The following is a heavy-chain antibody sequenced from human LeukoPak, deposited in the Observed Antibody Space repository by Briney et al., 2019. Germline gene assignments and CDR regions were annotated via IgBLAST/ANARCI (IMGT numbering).Heavy chain of an antibody. V-gene: IGHV3-30*02. CDR2: IRYDGSNK. D-gene: IGHD2-15*01. CDR3: ASIVVVVAAADY. Sequence: PGGSLRLSCAASGFTFSSYGMHWVRQAPGKGLEWVAFIRYDGSNKYYADSVKGRFTISRDNSKNTRYLQMNSLRAEDRAVYYCASIVVVVAAADYWGRGPLVPVP. J-gene: IGHJ4*02. CDR1: GFTFSSYG.